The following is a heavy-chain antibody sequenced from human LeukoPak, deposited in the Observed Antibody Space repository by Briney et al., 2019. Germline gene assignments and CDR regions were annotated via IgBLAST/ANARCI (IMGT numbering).Heavy chain of an antibody. CDR3: ARGGLDGWIHLWPSSHFDY. D-gene: IGHD5-18*01. Sequence: GGSLRLSCAASGFTFSNAWMNWVRQAPGKGLEWVANIKQDGSEKYFVDSVKGRFTISRDNARNSLYLQLNSLRAEDTAVYYCARGGLDGWIHLWPSSHFDYWGQGTLVTVSS. V-gene: IGHV3-7*01. J-gene: IGHJ4*02. CDR2: IKQDGSEK. CDR1: GFTFSNAW.